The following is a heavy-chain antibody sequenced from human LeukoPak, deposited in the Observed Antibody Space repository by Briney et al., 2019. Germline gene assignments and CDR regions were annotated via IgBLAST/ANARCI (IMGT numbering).Heavy chain of an antibody. CDR2: IIPIYGTA. CDR1: GGTFSSYA. J-gene: IGHJ4*02. CDR3: ASYLGYCSGGSCPKEISSFDY. D-gene: IGHD2-15*01. Sequence: SVKVSCKASGGTFSSYAISWVRQAPGQGLEWMGGIIPIYGTANYAQKLQGRVTITADESTSTAYMELSSLRSEDTAVYYCASYLGYCSGGSCPKEISSFDYWGQGTLVTVSS. V-gene: IGHV1-69*01.